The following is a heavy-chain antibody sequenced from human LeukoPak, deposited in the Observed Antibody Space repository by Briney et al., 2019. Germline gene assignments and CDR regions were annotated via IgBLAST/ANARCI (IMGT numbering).Heavy chain of an antibody. CDR3: AKDAGSGIFNWFDP. CDR1: GFTFSNYG. CDR2: ISYDGSNK. J-gene: IGHJ5*02. V-gene: IGHV3-30*18. Sequence: GGSLRLSCAASGFTFSNYGMNRVRQAPGKGLEWVAVISYDGSNKYYVDYVKGRFTISRDNSKNTLYLQMSSLRGEDTAVYYCAKDAGSGIFNWFDPWGQGSLVTVSS. D-gene: IGHD3-10*01.